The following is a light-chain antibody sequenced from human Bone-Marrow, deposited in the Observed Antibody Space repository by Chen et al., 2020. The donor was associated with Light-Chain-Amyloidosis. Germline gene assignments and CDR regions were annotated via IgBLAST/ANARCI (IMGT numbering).Light chain of an antibody. J-gene: IGKJ1*01. CDR1: QSISASY. CDR2: DAS. V-gene: IGKV3-20*01. Sequence: IVMTQTQGTLSLSPGERATLSCRTSQSISASYLAWYQHKPGQAPRLLMYDASTRATGIPDRFSGSGSGTDFTLSISRLEPEDFAVYYCQHCGHSPKTFGQGTKVEIK. CDR3: QHCGHSPKT.